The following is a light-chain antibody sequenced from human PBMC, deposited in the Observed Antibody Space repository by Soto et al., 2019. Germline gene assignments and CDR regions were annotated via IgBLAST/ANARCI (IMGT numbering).Light chain of an antibody. CDR2: YND. CDR1: NSNIGSNA. CDR3: ATWDDRLTAWV. Sequence: QSVLPQSPSVSGAPRPSVDISCSGNNSNIGSNAVHWYQQLPGKAPKLLMYYNDMLPSGVSDRFSGSKSGTSASLALSGRQSEDEGDYYCATWDDRLTAWVFGGGTKLTVL. V-gene: IGLV1-36*01. J-gene: IGLJ3*02.